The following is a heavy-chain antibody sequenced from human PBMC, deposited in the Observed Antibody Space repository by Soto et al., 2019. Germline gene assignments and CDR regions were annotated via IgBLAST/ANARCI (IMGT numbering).Heavy chain of an antibody. Sequence: GGSLRLSCAASGFTFSTYWMSWVRRTPGKGLEWVANIKQDGTEKYYVDSVRGRLTVSRDNAKSSLYLQMNSLRVEDTAVYYCTSSPHRDSERVFVWGQGTTVTVSS. CDR1: GFTFSTYW. V-gene: IGHV3-7*01. D-gene: IGHD1-26*01. CDR2: IKQDGTEK. J-gene: IGHJ6*02. CDR3: TSSPHRDSERVFV.